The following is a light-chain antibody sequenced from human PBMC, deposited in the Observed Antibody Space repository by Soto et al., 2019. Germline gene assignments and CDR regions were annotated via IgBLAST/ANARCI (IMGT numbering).Light chain of an antibody. J-gene: IGKJ3*01. CDR3: QQYNRSPDLFT. V-gene: IGKV3-20*01. CDR1: QSVTSTY. CDR2: DVS. Sequence: EIVLTQSPGSLSLSPGERATLSCRASQSVTSTYLAWYQQKPGQAPRLLIYDVSTRATGIPDRFSGSGSGTDFPLTISRVEPEDFAVYYCQQYNRSPDLFTFGPGTKVDIK.